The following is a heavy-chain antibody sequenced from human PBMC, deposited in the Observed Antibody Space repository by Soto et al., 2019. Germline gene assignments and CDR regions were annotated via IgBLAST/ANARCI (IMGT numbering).Heavy chain of an antibody. CDR2: IGGSGGRT. CDR1: GFTFSSYA. J-gene: IGHJ6*02. CDR3: AKSSAADYYYYGMDV. Sequence: PGGSLRLSCAASGFTFSSYAMSWVRQAPGKGLEWVSAIGGSGGRTYYAGSVKGRFTISRDNSKNTLYLQMNSLRAEDTAVYYCAKSSAADYYYYGMDVWGQGTTVTVSS. D-gene: IGHD6-13*01. V-gene: IGHV3-23*01.